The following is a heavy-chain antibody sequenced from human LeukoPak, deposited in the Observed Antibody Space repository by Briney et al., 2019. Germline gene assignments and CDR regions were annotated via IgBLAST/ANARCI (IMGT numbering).Heavy chain of an antibody. J-gene: IGHJ4*02. Sequence: ASLKVSCKVSGYTLTELSMHWVRQAPRKGVEWMGRSNPNSGGTNYAQKFQGRGTMPRDTSISTAYMELSRLRSDDTAVYYCARDLYRIAAAGTTPFDYWGQGTLVTVSS. CDR3: ARDLYRIAAAGTTPFDY. CDR1: GYTLTELS. V-gene: IGHV1-2*06. CDR2: SNPNSGGT. D-gene: IGHD6-13*01.